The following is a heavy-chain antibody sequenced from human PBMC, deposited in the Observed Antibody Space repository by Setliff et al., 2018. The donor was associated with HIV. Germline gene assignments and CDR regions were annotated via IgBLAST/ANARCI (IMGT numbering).Heavy chain of an antibody. CDR1: GGPISSSSYY. CDR2: ICYSGST. Sequence: PSETLSLTCTVSGGPISSSSYYWGWVRQPPGKGLEWIGYICYSGSTNYNPSLKSRVTISVDTSKNQFSLKLSSVTAADTAVYYCARDRLCYFDYWGQGTLVTVSS. V-gene: IGHV4-61*01. J-gene: IGHJ4*02. D-gene: IGHD6-19*01. CDR3: ARDRLCYFDY.